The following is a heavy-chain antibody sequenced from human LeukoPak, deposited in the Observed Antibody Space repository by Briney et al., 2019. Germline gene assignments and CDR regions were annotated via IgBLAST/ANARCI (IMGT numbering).Heavy chain of an antibody. CDR1: GYTFTSYG. J-gene: IGHJ4*02. Sequence: ASVKVSCKASGYTFTSYGISRVRQAPGQGLQWIGWISGYIGSTNYARKFQSRVSMTTDTSTSTVYMELRSLRSDDTAVYYCARVGNRDEDYFDYWGQGTLVTVSS. CDR2: ISGYIGST. CDR3: ARVGNRDEDYFDY. V-gene: IGHV1-18*01. D-gene: IGHD5-24*01.